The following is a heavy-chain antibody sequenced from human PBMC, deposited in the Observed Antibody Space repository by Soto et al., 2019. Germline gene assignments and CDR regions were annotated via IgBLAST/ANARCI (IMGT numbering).Heavy chain of an antibody. D-gene: IGHD6-19*01. Sequence: GESLKISCKGSGYSFTSYWIGWVRQMPGKGLEWMGIIYPGDSDTRYSPSFQGQVTISADKSISTAYLQWSSLKASDTAMYYCARHGYSIGWYDTVTWFDTRAQENLLPISS. CDR2: IYPGDSDT. J-gene: IGHJ5*02. CDR1: GYSFTSYW. V-gene: IGHV5-51*01. CDR3: ARHGYSIGWYDTVTWFDT.